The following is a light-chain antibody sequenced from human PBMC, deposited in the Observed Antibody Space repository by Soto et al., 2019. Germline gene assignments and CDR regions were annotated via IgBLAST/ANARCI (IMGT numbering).Light chain of an antibody. CDR3: QQRSNWLLT. Sequence: EIVLTQSPATLSLSPGERATLSCRASQSVSSYLAWYQQKPGQAPRLLIYDASNRAPGIPARFSGSGSGTDFTLTISSLEPEDFDVYSCQQRSNWLLTFGGGTKVEIK. CDR2: DAS. J-gene: IGKJ4*01. CDR1: QSVSSY. V-gene: IGKV3-11*01.